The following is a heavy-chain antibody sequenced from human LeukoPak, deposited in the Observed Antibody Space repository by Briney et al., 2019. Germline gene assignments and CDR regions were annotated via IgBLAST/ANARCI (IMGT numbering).Heavy chain of an antibody. V-gene: IGHV4-39*01. J-gene: IGHJ4*02. CDR1: GGSISSSSYY. CDR3: ASSESIAARYYYFDY. CDR2: IYYSGST. Sequence: SETLSLTCTVSGGSISSSSYYWGWIRQPPGKGLEWIGSIYYSGSTYYNPSLKSRVTISVDTSKNQFSLKLSSVTAADTAVYYCASSESIAARYYYFDYWGQGTLVTVSS. D-gene: IGHD6-6*01.